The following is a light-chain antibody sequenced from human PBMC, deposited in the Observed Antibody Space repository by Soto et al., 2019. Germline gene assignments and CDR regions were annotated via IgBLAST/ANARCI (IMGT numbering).Light chain of an antibody. CDR2: AAS. CDR1: QSINSK. V-gene: IGKV3-15*01. Sequence: EIMMTQSPATLSVSPGERATLSCRASQSINSKLAWYQQQPGQAPRLLFYAASTRTTGVPARFSGSGSGTGFTLTISSLQSEDFAIYYCQQYNNWPYTFGQGTKLEIK. J-gene: IGKJ2*01. CDR3: QQYNNWPYT.